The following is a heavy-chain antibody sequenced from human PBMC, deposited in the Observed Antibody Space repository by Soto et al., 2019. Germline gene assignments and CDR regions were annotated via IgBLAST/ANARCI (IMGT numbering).Heavy chain of an antibody. V-gene: IGHV1-69*01. D-gene: IGHD1-26*01. CDR1: GDTFSSYA. CDR2: IIPIFGTA. J-gene: IGHJ6*02. CDR3: ARDRIVGATGYYGMDV. Sequence: QVKLVQSGAEVKKPGSSVKFSCKASGDTFSSYAISWVRQAPGQGLEWMGGIIPIFGTANYSQKFQGRFTITADESTSTAYMELSSMRSEETAVYYCARDRIVGATGYYGMDVWGQGTTVTVSS.